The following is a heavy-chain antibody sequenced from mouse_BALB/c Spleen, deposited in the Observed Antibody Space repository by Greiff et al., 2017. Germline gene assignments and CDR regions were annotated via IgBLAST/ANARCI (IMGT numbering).Heavy chain of an antibody. Sequence: QVQLKQPGADLVKPGASVKLSCKASGYTFTSYYMYWVKQRPGQGLEWIGGINPSNGGTNFNEKFKSKATLTVDKSSSTAYMQLSSLTSEDSAVYYCTRGGLSYWYFDVWGAGTTVTVSS. J-gene: IGHJ1*01. V-gene: IGHV1S81*02. CDR1: GYTFTSYY. D-gene: IGHD1-1*02. CDR2: INPSNGGT. CDR3: TRGGLSYWYFDV.